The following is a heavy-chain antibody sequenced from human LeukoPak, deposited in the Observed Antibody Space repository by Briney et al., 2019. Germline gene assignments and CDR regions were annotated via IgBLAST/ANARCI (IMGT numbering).Heavy chain of an antibody. V-gene: IGHV3-73*01. J-gene: IGHJ5*02. CDR2: IRNKPYNYAT. Sequence: PGGSLRRSCAASGIPISGSTRHWLRQASGKGLGWVGHIRNKPYNYATAYAAPVKGSFSTSRNDSKNTAYLQRSSRHTEDMVSSDCAQYCGSASCYPSPGSHGTLVTVSS. D-gene: IGHD2-2*01. CDR1: GIPISGST. CDR3: AQYCGSASCYPSP.